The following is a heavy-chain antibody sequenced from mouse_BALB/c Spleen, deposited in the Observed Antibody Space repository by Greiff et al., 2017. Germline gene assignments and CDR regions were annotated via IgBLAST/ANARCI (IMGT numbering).Heavy chain of an antibody. CDR2: IYPGDGDT. CDR3: ARGKYGNRDY. D-gene: IGHD2-10*02. CDR1: GYTFTSYW. J-gene: IGHJ2*01. V-gene: IGHV1-87*01. Sequence: QVQLQQSGAELARPGASVKLSCKASGYTFTSYWMQWVKQRPGQGLEWIGAIYPGDGDTRYTQKFKGKATLTADKSSSTAYMQLSSLASEDSAVYYCARGKYGNRDYWGQGTTLTVSS.